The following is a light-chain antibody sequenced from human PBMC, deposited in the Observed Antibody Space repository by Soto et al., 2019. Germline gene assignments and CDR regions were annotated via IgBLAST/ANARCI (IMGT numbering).Light chain of an antibody. Sequence: EIVLTQSPGTLSLSPGERATLSCRASQSVSINSLAWYQQKPGQAPRLLIHGASSRATGIPDRFSGSGSGTDFTLTISRLEPEDCAVYYCQQFSTSSATFGGGTKVEIK. CDR2: GAS. CDR1: QSVSINS. CDR3: QQFSTSSAT. V-gene: IGKV3-20*01. J-gene: IGKJ4*01.